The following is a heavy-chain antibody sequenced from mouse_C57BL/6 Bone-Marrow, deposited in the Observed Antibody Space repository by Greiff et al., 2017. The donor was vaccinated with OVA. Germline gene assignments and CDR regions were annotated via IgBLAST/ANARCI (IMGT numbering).Heavy chain of an antibody. CDR1: GYTFTSYW. CDR2: IHPNSGST. J-gene: IGHJ2*01. Sequence: VQLQQSGAELVKPGASVKLSCKASGYTFTSYWMHWVKQRPGQGLEWIGMIHPNSGSTNYNEKFKSKATLTVDKSSSTAYMQLSSLTSEDSAVYYCARSLGVLQDYWGQGTTLTVSS. V-gene: IGHV1-64*01. CDR3: ARSLGVLQDY. D-gene: IGHD3-1*01.